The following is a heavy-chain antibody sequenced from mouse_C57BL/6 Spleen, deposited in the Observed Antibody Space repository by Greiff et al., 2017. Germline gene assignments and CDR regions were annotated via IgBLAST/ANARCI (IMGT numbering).Heavy chain of an antibody. CDR1: GYTFTSYW. Sequence: QVQLQQPGAELVKPGASVKLSCKASGYTFTSYWMQWVKQRPGQGLEWIGEIDPSDSYTNYHQKFKGKATLTVDTSSSTAYMQLSSLTSEDSAVYYCARRGSGTGAMDYWGQGTSVTVSS. CDR3: ARRGSGTGAMDY. V-gene: IGHV1-50*01. D-gene: IGHD4-1*01. CDR2: IDPSDSYT. J-gene: IGHJ4*01.